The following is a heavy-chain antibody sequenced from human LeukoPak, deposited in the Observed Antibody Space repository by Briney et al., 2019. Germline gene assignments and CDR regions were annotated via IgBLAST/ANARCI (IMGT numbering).Heavy chain of an antibody. J-gene: IGHJ5*02. CDR3: AREGTAGTNLNWFDP. CDR1: GGSISSYY. D-gene: IGHD1-1*01. Sequence: PSETLSLTCSVSGGSISSYYWSWIRQPPGKGLEWIGYISYSGSTNFNPSLKSRVTISVDTSKNQFSLKLSSVTAADTAVYYCAREGTAGTNLNWFDPWGQGTLVTVSS. CDR2: ISYSGST. V-gene: IGHV4-59*01.